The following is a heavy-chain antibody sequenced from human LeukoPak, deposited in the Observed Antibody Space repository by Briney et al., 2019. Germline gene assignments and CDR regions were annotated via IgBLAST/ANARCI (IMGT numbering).Heavy chain of an antibody. Sequence: SETLSLTCTVSGGSISSGGYSWSWIRQPPGKGLEWIGSIYYSGSTYYNPSLKSRVTISVDTSKNQFSLKLSSVTAADTAVYYCARRGSGSYYGYWYFDLWGRGTLVTVSS. CDR1: GGSISSGGYS. CDR2: IYYSGST. J-gene: IGHJ2*01. CDR3: ARRGSGSYYGYWYFDL. D-gene: IGHD1-26*01. V-gene: IGHV4-39*01.